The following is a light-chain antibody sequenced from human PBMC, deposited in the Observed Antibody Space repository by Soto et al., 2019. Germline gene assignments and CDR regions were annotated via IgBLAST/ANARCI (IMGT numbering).Light chain of an antibody. CDR1: SSNIGNNY. CDR3: GTWDSSLSAYV. V-gene: IGLV1-51*01. Sequence: SVLTQPPSVSAAPGQKVTISCSGSSSNIGNNYVSWYQQLPGTAPKLLIYDNNKRPSGIPDRSSGSKSGTSATLGITGLQTGDEADYYCGTWDSSLSAYVFGTGTKVTVL. CDR2: DNN. J-gene: IGLJ1*01.